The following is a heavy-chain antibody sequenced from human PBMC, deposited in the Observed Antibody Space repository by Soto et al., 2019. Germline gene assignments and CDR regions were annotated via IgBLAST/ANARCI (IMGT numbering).Heavy chain of an antibody. D-gene: IGHD6-13*01. CDR3: AKVSSSWYAGFFDL. V-gene: IGHV3-23*01. CDR2: ISSAGRT. J-gene: IGHJ4*02. CDR1: GFTFSNYA. Sequence: PGGSLRLSCAASGFTFSNYAMSWVRQAPGKGLEWVSAISSAGRTYYADSVKGRFTISRDNSKNTLYLQMNTLRVEDTAVYYCAKVSSSWYAGFFDLWGQGTLVTVSS.